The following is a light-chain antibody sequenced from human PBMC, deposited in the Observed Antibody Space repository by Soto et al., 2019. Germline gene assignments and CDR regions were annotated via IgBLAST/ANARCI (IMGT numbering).Light chain of an antibody. V-gene: IGKV4-1*01. CDR1: QSVLYSSNNKNH. J-gene: IGKJ4*01. CDR2: WAS. Sequence: DIVMTQSPDSLAVSLGERATINCKSSQSVLYSSNNKNHLAWYQQKPGQPPKLVIYWASTRESGVPDRFSGSGSGTDFTLTISSLQAEDVAVYYCQQYNTLPRTFGGGTKVDIK. CDR3: QQYNTLPRT.